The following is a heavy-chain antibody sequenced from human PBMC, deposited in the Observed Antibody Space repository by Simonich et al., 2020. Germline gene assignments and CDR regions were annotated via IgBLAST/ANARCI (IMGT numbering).Heavy chain of an antibody. Sequence: EVQLVESGGGLVQPGGSLRLSCAASGFTFSSYWMSWVRQAPGKGVGGVANIKQDGSEKYYVDSVKGRFTIARDNAKNSLYLQMNSLRAEDTAVYYCAREGIAARDAFDIWGQGTMVTVSS. D-gene: IGHD6-6*01. CDR1: GFTFSSYW. V-gene: IGHV3-7*01. CDR2: IKQDGSEK. J-gene: IGHJ3*02. CDR3: AREGIAARDAFDI.